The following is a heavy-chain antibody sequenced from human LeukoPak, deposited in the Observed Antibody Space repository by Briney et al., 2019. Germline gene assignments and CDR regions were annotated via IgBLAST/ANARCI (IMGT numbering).Heavy chain of an antibody. V-gene: IGHV4-4*07. CDR3: ARAVVVVPVISSSWSLYFDY. CDR1: GGSISSYY. D-gene: IGHD2-2*01. J-gene: IGHJ4*02. Sequence: ASETLSLTCAVSGGSISSYYWSWIRQPAGKGLEWIGRIYTSGSTNYNPSLKSRVTMSVDTSKNQFSLKLSSVTAADTAVYYCARAVVVVPVISSSWSLYFDYWGQGTLVTVSS. CDR2: IYTSGST.